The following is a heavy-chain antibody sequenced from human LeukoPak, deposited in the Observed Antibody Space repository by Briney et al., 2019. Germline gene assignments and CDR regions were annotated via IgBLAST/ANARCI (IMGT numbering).Heavy chain of an antibody. CDR2: VSGSGGST. V-gene: IGHV3-23*01. CDR3: ATSSTTYGSGNYDSRAFED. Sequence: GGSLRLSCAASGFTFSSHAMNWVRQAPGKGLEWVSVVSGSGGSTYYADSVKGRFTISRDNSKNTVYVQMNSLRVEDTAVYYCATSSTTYGSGNYDSRAFEDWGQGTLVTVSS. D-gene: IGHD3-10*01. CDR1: GFTFSSHA. J-gene: IGHJ4*02.